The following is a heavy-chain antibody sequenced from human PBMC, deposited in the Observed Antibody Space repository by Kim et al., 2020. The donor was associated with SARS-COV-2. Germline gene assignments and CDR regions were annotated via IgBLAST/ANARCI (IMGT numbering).Heavy chain of an antibody. D-gene: IGHD1-7*01. CDR2: ISWDGGST. CDR3: AKGFNYRYYGMDV. J-gene: IGHJ6*02. V-gene: IGHV3-43*01. CDR1: GFTFDDYT. Sequence: GGSLRLSCAASGFTFDDYTMHWVRQAPGKGLEWVSLISWDGGSTYYADSVKGRFTISRDNSKNSLYLQMNSLRTEDTALYYCAKGFNYRYYGMDVWGQGTTVTVSS.